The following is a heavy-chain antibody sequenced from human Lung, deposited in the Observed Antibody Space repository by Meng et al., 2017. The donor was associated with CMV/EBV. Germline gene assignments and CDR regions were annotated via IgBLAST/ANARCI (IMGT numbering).Heavy chain of an antibody. Sequence: AAXXVSXKASGDTFTGYYMHWVRQAPGQGLEWMGWISAYNGNTNYAKKLQGRVTMTTDTSTSTAYMELRSLRTDDTAVYNCARIKWLEAPPRRGHFDDWGQGXLVTVSS. CDR1: GDTFTGYY. CDR2: ISAYNGNT. D-gene: IGHD6-19*01. V-gene: IGHV1-18*04. CDR3: ARIKWLEAPPRRGHFDD. J-gene: IGHJ4*02.